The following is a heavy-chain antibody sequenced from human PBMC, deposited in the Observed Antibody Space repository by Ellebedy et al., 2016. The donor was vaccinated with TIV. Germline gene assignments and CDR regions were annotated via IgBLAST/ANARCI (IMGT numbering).Heavy chain of an antibody. CDR1: GFTFDSFG. D-gene: IGHD5-12*01. CDR3: IKVGHPDGSEGGHSGFDLAD. Sequence: PGGSLRLSCRGSGFTFDSFGFSWVRQAPGKGLEWVGFLRSKRNGGTTEYAASVRRRFTLSRDDSRSIVYLQMNSLKNEDTGVYYCIKVGHPDGSEGGHSGFDLADWGQGTLVTVSS. J-gene: IGHJ4*02. CDR2: LRSKRNGGTT. V-gene: IGHV3-49*04.